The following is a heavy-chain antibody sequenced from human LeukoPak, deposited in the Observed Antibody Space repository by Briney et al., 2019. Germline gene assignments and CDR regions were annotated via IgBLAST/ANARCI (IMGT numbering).Heavy chain of an antibody. D-gene: IGHD1-26*01. CDR2: IYYSGST. CDR3: ARQGAVGATGFDF. V-gene: IGHV4-39*01. Sequence: SETLSLTCSVSGDSISGISYYWGWIRQPPGKGLEWIGKIYYSGSTYNNPSLESRVVISLDTSRNQFSLKLTSVTATDTAVYYCARQGAVGATGFDFWGQGILVTVST. J-gene: IGHJ4*02. CDR1: GDSISGISYY.